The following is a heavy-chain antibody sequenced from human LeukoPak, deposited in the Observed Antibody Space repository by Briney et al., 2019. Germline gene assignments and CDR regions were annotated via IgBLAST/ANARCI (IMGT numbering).Heavy chain of an antibody. CDR2: IYYSGTT. CDR3: ARDSREYSYGYDYYYGMDV. Sequence: PSETLSLTCTVSGGSISSYYWSWIRQPPGKGLEWIGYIYYSGTTNYNPSLKSRVTISVDTSKNQFSLKLSSVTAADTAVYYCARDSREYSYGYDYYYGMDVWGQGTTVTVSS. J-gene: IGHJ6*02. V-gene: IGHV4-59*01. CDR1: GGSISSYY. D-gene: IGHD5-18*01.